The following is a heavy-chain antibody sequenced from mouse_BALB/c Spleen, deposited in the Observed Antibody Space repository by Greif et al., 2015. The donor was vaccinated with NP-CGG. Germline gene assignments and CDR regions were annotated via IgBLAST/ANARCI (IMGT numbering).Heavy chain of an antibody. D-gene: IGHD1-1*01. CDR3: ARHLPYYYGSSYDY. J-gene: IGHJ2*01. Sequence: DVHLVESGGDLVKPGGSLKLSCAASGFTFSSYGMSWVRQTPDKRLEWVATISSGGSYTYYPDSVKGRFTISRDNAKNTLYLQMSSLKSEDTAMYYCARHLPYYYGSSYDYWGQGTTLTVSS. CDR1: GFTFSSYG. V-gene: IGHV5-6*01. CDR2: ISSGGSYT.